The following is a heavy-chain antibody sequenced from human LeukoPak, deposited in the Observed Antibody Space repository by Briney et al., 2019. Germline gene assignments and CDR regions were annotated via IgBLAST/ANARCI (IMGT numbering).Heavy chain of an antibody. CDR3: ARAVSTDDYFDY. CDR2: IWYDGSNK. D-gene: IGHD2-2*01. J-gene: IGHJ4*02. Sequence: GGSLRLSCAASGFTFSSYGMHWVRQAPGQGLVWVAVIWYDGSNKYYADSVKGRFTISRDNSKNTLYLQMNSLRAEDTAVYYCARAVSTDDYFDYWGQGTLVTVSS. CDR1: GFTFSSYG. V-gene: IGHV3-33*01.